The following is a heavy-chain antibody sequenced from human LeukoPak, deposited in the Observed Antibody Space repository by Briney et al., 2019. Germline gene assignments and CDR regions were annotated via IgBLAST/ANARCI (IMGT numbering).Heavy chain of an antibody. CDR1: GFTLGSYG. J-gene: IGHJ4*02. Sequence: GGSRRLAWAAAGFTLGSYGIHWVRQAQGEGLEWVAVVWYDGSNKLYADSGKGRFTISRDNSKNTLYLQMNSLRAEDTAVYYCARDSLINYDILTGIFDYWGQGTLVTVSS. CDR3: ARDSLINYDILTGIFDY. CDR2: VWYDGSNK. D-gene: IGHD3-9*01. V-gene: IGHV3-33*01.